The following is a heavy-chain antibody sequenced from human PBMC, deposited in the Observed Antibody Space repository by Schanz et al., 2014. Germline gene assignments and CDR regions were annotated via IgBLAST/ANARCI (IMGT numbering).Heavy chain of an antibody. Sequence: QGQLVQSGPEVKEPGASVKVSCEASRYTFNTYGLNWVRQAPGQGPEFMGWISTFRNEDTNSAQRFQGRLTMTTDTSTSTAYMELRSLRSDDTAVYYCARGFDCWDTWGQGTLVIVSS. D-gene: IGHD3-3*01. CDR1: RYTFNTYG. J-gene: IGHJ4*02. CDR2: ISTFRNEDT. CDR3: ARGFDCWDT. V-gene: IGHV1-18*01.